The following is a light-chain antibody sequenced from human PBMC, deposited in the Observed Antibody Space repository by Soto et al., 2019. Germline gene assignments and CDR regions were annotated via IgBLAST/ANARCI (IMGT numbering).Light chain of an antibody. Sequence: QAVLTQPPSVSAAPGQKVTISCSGSNYNIGGNSVSWYQQLPGTAPKLLIYDDNKRPSGIPDRFSGSKSGTSATLGITGFQTGDEADYYCGSWDSSLSAYVFGTGTKVTVL. CDR2: DDN. J-gene: IGLJ1*01. V-gene: IGLV1-51*01. CDR1: NYNIGGNS. CDR3: GSWDSSLSAYV.